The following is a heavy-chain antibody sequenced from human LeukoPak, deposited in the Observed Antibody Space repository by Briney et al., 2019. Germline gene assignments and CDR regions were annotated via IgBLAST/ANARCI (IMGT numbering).Heavy chain of an antibody. J-gene: IGHJ4*02. CDR1: GGSISGSSYY. CDR2: IYYSGST. V-gene: IGHV4-39*01. D-gene: IGHD3-16*02. CDR3: ARLALIGLDY. Sequence: SETLSLTCTVSGGSISGSSYYWGWIRQPPGKGLEWIGSIYYSGSTYYNPSLKSRVTISVDTSKNQFSLKLSSVTAADTAVNYCARLALIGLDYWGQGTLVTVSS.